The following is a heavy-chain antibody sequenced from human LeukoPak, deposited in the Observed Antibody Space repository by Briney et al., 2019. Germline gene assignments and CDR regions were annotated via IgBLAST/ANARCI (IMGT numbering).Heavy chain of an antibody. D-gene: IGHD6-13*01. CDR2: IYYSGST. Sequence: SSETLSLTCTVYGGSISRGDYYWSWIRQPPGKGLEWIVYIYYSGSTYYNPSLKSRVTLSVDTSKNQFSLKLSSVTAADTAVYYCAGEIAAGTTSNWFDPWGQGTLVTVSS. CDR3: AGEIAAGTTSNWFDP. J-gene: IGHJ5*02. CDR1: GGSISRGDYY. V-gene: IGHV4-30-4*08.